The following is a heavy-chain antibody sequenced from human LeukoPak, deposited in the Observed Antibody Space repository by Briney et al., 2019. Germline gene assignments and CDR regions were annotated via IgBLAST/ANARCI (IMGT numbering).Heavy chain of an antibody. J-gene: IGHJ4*02. D-gene: IGHD6-13*01. Sequence: GGSLRLSCAVSGFTFSSYAMSWVRQAPGKGLEWVSAISGSGGSTYYADSVKGRFTISRDNSKNTLYLQMNSLRAEDTAVYYCAKDTFSSSWYWGMFDYWGQGTLVTVSS. CDR1: GFTFSSYA. V-gene: IGHV3-23*01. CDR3: AKDTFSSSWYWGMFDY. CDR2: ISGSGGST.